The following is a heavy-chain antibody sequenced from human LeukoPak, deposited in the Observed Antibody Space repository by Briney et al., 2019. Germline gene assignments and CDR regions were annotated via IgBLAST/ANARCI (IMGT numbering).Heavy chain of an antibody. CDR1: GFTLSGSA. D-gene: IGHD6-6*01. CDR2: IRSKADT. V-gene: IGHV3-73*01. J-gene: IGHJ6*02. CDR3: ARLRAARTESYFYYGMDV. Sequence: GGSLRLSCAASGFTLSGSAMHWVRQASGRGLEWVGRIRSKADTAYAASVKGRFTISRDDSRNTAYLQMNSLQTEDTAVYYCARLRAARTESYFYYGMDVWGQGTTVTVSS.